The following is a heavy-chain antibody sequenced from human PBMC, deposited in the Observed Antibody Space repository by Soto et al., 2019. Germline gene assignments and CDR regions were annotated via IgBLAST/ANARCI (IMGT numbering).Heavy chain of an antibody. V-gene: IGHV4-59*01. Sequence: PSETLSLTCTVSGDSISSYYWNWIRQPPGKGLEWIGYVHYSGNTNYNPSLKSRVTISVDTSKNQFSLRLTSVTAADTAVYYCARLYYYDTRRYFDYWGQGTLVTVSS. CDR2: VHYSGNT. CDR3: ARLYYYDTRRYFDY. CDR1: GDSISSYY. D-gene: IGHD3-22*01. J-gene: IGHJ4*02.